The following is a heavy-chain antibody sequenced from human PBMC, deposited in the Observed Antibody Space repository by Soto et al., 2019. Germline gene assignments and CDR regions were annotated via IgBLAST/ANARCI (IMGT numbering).Heavy chain of an antibody. CDR2: ISSSRSTI. CDR3: ARDFYDSTLHFDY. V-gene: IGHV3-48*02. CDR1: GFTFSSYG. D-gene: IGHD3-22*01. J-gene: IGHJ4*02. Sequence: GGSLRLSCAASGFTFSSYGMHWVRQAPGKGLEWVSFISSSRSTIYYADSVKGRFTISRDNAKNSLYLQMSSLRDEDTAVYYCARDFYDSTLHFDYWGQGTLVTVSS.